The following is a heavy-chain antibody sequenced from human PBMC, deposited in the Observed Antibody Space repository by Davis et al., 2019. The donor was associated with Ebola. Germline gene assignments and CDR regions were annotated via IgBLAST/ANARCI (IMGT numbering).Heavy chain of an antibody. V-gene: IGHV1-69*05. J-gene: IGHJ4*02. CDR2: IIPIFGTA. Sequence: SVKVSCKASGGTFSSYAISWVRQAPGQGLEWMGGIIPIFGTANYAQKLQGRVTMTTDTSTSTAYMELRSLRSDDTAVYYCARASDNWNHDYWGQGTLVTVSS. CDR1: GGTFSSYA. CDR3: ARASDNWNHDY. D-gene: IGHD1-20*01.